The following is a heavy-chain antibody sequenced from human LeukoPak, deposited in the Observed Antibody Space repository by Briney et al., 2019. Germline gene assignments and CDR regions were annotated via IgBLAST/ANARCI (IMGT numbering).Heavy chain of an antibody. J-gene: IGHJ5*02. V-gene: IGHV4-28*03. CDR2: IYNGGII. CDR3: ARDSGTTGEVKFDP. Sequence: PSETLSLTCAVSGYSISSSNWWGWIRQPPGKGLEWIGRIYNGGIITYNPSLKSRVTMSIDTSNNQFSLRLRFVTAADTAVYYCARDSGTTGEVKFDPWGQGTLVTVSS. CDR1: GYSISSSNW. D-gene: IGHD3-10*01.